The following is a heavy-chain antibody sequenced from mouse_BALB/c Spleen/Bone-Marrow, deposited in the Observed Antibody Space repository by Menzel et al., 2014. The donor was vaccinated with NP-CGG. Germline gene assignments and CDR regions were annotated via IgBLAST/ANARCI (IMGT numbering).Heavy chain of an antibody. J-gene: IGHJ3*01. CDR2: ISYDGSN. Sequence: EVQLHQSGPGLVKPSQSLSLTCSVTGYSITSGYYWNWIRQFPGNKLEWMGYISYDGSNNYNPSLKNRISITRDTSKNQFFLKLNSVTTEDTATYYCARGGYDGRGFAYWGQGTLVTVSA. D-gene: IGHD2-14*01. CDR1: GYSITSGYY. V-gene: IGHV3-6*02. CDR3: ARGGYDGRGFAY.